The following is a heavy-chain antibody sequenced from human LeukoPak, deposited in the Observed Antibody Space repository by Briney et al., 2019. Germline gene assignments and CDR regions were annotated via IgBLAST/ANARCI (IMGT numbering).Heavy chain of an antibody. J-gene: IGHJ4*02. V-gene: IGHV3-30*04. CDR2: ISYDGSNK. D-gene: IGHD6-19*01. CDR3: ARSSIVATIGTLGIAVAGPLDY. Sequence: GRSLRLSCAASGFTFSSYAMHWVRQAPGKGLEWVAVISYDGSNKYYADSVKGRFTISRDNSKNTLYLQMNSLRVEDTAVYYCARSSIVATIGTLGIAVAGPLDYWGQGTLVTVSS. CDR1: GFTFSSYA.